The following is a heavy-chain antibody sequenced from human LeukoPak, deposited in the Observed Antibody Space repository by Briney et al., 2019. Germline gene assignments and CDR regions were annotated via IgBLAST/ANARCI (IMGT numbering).Heavy chain of an antibody. D-gene: IGHD6-19*01. CDR2: IYSGGST. V-gene: IGHV3-53*05. Sequence: GGSLRLSCAASGFTVSSNYMSWVRQAPGKGLEWVSVIYSGGSTYYADSVRGRFTISRDNSRNTLYLQMDSLRSEDTAVYYCARDFFPVVDSAWYEIGYWGQGTLVTVSS. CDR3: ARDFFPVVDSAWYEIGY. J-gene: IGHJ4*02. CDR1: GFTVSSNY.